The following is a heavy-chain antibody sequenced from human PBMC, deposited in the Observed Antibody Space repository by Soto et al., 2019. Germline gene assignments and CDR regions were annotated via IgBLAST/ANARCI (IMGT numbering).Heavy chain of an antibody. J-gene: IGHJ6*02. Sequence: ASVKVSCKASGGTFSSYAISWVRQAPGQGLEWMGGIIPIFGTANYAQKFQGRVTITADESTSTAYMELSSLRSEDTAVYYCAREERIQLWSKPTRYYYYYGMDVWGQGTTVTVSS. D-gene: IGHD5-18*01. CDR2: IIPIFGTA. CDR1: GGTFSSYA. CDR3: AREERIQLWSKPTRYYYYYGMDV. V-gene: IGHV1-69*13.